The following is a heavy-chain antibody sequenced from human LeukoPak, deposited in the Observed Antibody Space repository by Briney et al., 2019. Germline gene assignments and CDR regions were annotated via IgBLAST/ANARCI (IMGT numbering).Heavy chain of an antibody. V-gene: IGHV4-59*12. Sequence: PSETLSLTCSVAGGSISSYYWSWIRQPPGKGLEWIGYIYYSGNTNTNYNPSLKSRVTISADTSKNQFSLKLSSVTAADTAVYYCARRPPGLGSYRGINMDVWGKGTTVTISS. CDR1: GGSISSYY. CDR3: ARRPPGLGSYRGINMDV. J-gene: IGHJ6*03. D-gene: IGHD3-10*01. CDR2: IYYSGNTNT.